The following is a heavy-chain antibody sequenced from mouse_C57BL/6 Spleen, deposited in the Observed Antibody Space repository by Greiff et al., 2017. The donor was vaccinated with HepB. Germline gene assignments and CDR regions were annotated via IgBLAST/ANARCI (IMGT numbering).Heavy chain of an antibody. J-gene: IGHJ2*01. CDR2: IYWDDDK. CDR3: ARRDDYYGLGDYFDY. V-gene: IGHV8-12*01. Sequence: ESGPGILQSSQTLSLTCSFSGFSLSTCGMGVSWIRQPSGKGLEWLAHIYWDDDKRYNPSLKSRLTISKDTSRNQVFLKITSVDTADTATYYCARRDDYYGLGDYFDYWGQGTTLTVSS. D-gene: IGHD2-1*01. CDR1: GFSLSTCGMG.